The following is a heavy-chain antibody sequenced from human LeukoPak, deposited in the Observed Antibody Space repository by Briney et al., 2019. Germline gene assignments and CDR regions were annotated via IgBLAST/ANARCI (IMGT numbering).Heavy chain of an antibody. Sequence: GGSLRLSCAASGFTFSSYAMSWVRQAPGKGLEWVSSISGSGGSTYYADSVKGRFTISRDNSKNTLYLQMNGLRADDTAVYYCAKDRGFDYGGYFDYWGQGTLVTVSS. CDR1: GFTFSSYA. V-gene: IGHV3-23*01. CDR3: AKDRGFDYGGYFDY. D-gene: IGHD4-23*01. J-gene: IGHJ4*02. CDR2: ISGSGGST.